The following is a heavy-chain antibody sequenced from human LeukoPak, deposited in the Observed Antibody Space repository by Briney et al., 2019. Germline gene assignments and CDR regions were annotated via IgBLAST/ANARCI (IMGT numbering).Heavy chain of an antibody. CDR2: INHSGST. Sequence: PSETLSLTCAVYGGSFSGYYWSWIRQPPGKGLEWIGEINHSGSTNYNPSLKSRVTISVDTSKNQFSLKLSSVTAADTAAYYCARRRWGAAAGTRGWFDPWGQGTLVTVSS. CDR1: GGSFSGYY. J-gene: IGHJ5*02. D-gene: IGHD6-13*01. V-gene: IGHV4-34*01. CDR3: ARRRWGAAAGTRGWFDP.